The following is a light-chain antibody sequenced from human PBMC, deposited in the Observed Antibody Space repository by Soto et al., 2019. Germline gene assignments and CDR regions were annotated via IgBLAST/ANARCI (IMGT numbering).Light chain of an antibody. CDR2: KVS. CDR1: SSDVGGSKY. Sequence: QSALTQPASVSGSPGQSITISCTGTSSDVGGSKYVSWYQQYPGKVPKLLINKVSNRPSGVSNRFSGSKSGNTASLTISGLLAEDEADYFFTSSTSDSLYVFGSGTKLTVL. CDR3: TSSTSDSLYV. V-gene: IGLV2-14*01. J-gene: IGLJ1*01.